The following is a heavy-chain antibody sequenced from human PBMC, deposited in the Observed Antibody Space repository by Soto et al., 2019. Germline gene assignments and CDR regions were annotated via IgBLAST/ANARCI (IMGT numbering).Heavy chain of an antibody. CDR3: ASSIWFGEFTIHAFDI. CDR2: IYYSGST. Sequence: PSETLSLTFTVSGGSVCSSSYYWGLIRQPPGKGLEWIGSIYYSGSTYYNPSLKSRVTISVDTSKNQFSLKLSSVTAADTAVYYCASSIWFGEFTIHAFDIWGQGTIVTVSS. CDR1: GGSVCSSSYY. V-gene: IGHV4-39*01. D-gene: IGHD3-10*01. J-gene: IGHJ3*02.